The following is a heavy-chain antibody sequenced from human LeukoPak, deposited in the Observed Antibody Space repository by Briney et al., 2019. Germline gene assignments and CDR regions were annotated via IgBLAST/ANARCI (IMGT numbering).Heavy chain of an antibody. J-gene: IGHJ4*02. CDR1: GFSFGDYA. V-gene: IGHV3-9*01. D-gene: IGHD1-14*01. Sequence: SGGSLRLSCEVSGFSFGDYAMYWVRQTPGKGLEWVSGISWNSLNIAYADSVKGRLTISRDNAKNSLFLQMNSLRPEDTALYYCATEHYYWGQGTLVTVSS. CDR3: ATEHYY. CDR2: ISWNSLNI.